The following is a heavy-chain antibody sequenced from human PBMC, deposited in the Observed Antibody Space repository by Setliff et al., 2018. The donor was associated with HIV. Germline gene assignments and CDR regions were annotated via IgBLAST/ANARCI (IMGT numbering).Heavy chain of an antibody. Sequence: GGSLRLSCAASGFTFSSYSMNWVRQAPGKGLEWVSGISYSGDRTFYADSAKGRFTISRDNSKNTLFLQMNRLRAEDTAVYYCAKDLGPAGNIFDSWGLGTLVTVSS. CDR1: GFTFSSYS. CDR2: ISYSGDRT. J-gene: IGHJ4*02. CDR3: AKDLGPAGNIFDS. D-gene: IGHD6-19*01. V-gene: IGHV3-23*01.